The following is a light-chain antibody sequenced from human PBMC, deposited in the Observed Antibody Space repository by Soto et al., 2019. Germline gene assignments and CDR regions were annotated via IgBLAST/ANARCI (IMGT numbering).Light chain of an antibody. J-gene: IGKJ5*01. CDR1: QSVSSN. CDR3: QLYHNWPPIT. Sequence: EIVMTQSPATLSVSPGERATLSCRASQSVSSNLAWYQQKPGQAPRLLIYGASTSATGIPARFSGSGSGTEFTLTIRSLQSEDFAVYYCQLYHNWPPITFGQGTRLEIK. CDR2: GAS. V-gene: IGKV3-15*01.